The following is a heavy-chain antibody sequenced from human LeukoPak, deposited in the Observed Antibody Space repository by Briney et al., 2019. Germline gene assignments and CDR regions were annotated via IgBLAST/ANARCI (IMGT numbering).Heavy chain of an antibody. J-gene: IGHJ5*02. Sequence: SETLSLTCTVSGGSISSSSYYWGWIRQPPGKGLEWIGSIYYSGSTYYNPSLKGRVTISVDTSKNQFSLKLSSVTAADTAVYYCAATDRCSGGSCYSLGFWFDPWGQGTLVTVSS. CDR1: GGSISSSSYY. V-gene: IGHV4-39*01. CDR2: IYYSGST. D-gene: IGHD2-15*01. CDR3: AATDRCSGGSCYSLGFWFDP.